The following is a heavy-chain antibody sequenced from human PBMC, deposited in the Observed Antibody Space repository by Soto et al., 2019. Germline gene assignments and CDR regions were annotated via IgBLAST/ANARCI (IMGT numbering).Heavy chain of an antibody. J-gene: IGHJ6*03. CDR1: GYTFTSYD. V-gene: IGHV1-8*01. D-gene: IGHD6-6*01. Sequence: ASVKVSCKASGYTFTSYDINWVRQATRQRLDWMGWMNPNSGNTGYAQKFQGRVTMTRNTSISTAYMELSSLRSEDTAVYYCARSGGEAARYYYYYYYMDVWGKGTTVTVSS. CDR3: ARSGGEAARYYYYYYYMDV. CDR2: MNPNSGNT.